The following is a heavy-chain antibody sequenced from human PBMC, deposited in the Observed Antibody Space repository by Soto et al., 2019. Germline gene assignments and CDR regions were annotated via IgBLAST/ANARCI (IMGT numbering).Heavy chain of an antibody. CDR2: ISGSGGST. Sequence: GGSLRLSCAASGFTFSSYAMSWVRQAPGKGLEWVSAISGSGGSTYYADSVKGRFTISRDNSKNTLYLQMNSLRAEDTAVYYCAKDQAEGVVTKYPYAFDIWGQGTMVTVSS. J-gene: IGHJ3*02. V-gene: IGHV3-23*01. D-gene: IGHD3-3*01. CDR3: AKDQAEGVVTKYPYAFDI. CDR1: GFTFSSYA.